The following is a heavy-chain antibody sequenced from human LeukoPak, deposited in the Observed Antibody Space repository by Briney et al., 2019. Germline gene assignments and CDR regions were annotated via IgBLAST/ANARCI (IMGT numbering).Heavy chain of an antibody. J-gene: IGHJ4*02. CDR1: GDSIRNYY. D-gene: IGHD4-17*01. Sequence: PSETLSLTCTVSGDSIRNYYWSWIRQPAGKGLEWIGRIYTSGNNYNPSLMSRVTMSIDTSRNQFSLRLTSVTAADTAVYYCARETTVTTGFDYWGQGTLVTVSS. V-gene: IGHV4-4*07. CDR3: ARETTVTTGFDY. CDR2: IYTSGN.